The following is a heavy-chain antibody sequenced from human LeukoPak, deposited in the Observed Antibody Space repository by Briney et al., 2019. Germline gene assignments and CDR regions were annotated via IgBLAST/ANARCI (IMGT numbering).Heavy chain of an antibody. Sequence: SQTLSLTCTVSGGSISSGGYYWSWIRQHPGKGLEWIGSIYYSGSTYYNPSLKSRVTISVDTSKNQFSLKLSSVTAADTAVYYCARHPLIDCGGDCYWPYYFDYWGQGTLVTVSS. CDR1: GGSISSGGYY. CDR3: ARHPLIDCGGDCYWPYYFDY. CDR2: IYYSGST. V-gene: IGHV4-39*01. J-gene: IGHJ4*02. D-gene: IGHD2-21*02.